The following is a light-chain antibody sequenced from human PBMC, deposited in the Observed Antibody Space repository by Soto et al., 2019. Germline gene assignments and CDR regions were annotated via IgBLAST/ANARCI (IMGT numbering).Light chain of an antibody. J-gene: IGKJ4*01. CDR2: GVS. Sequence: EIVMTQSPATLSVSPGERATLSCRASQSVSSKLAWFQQKPGQAPSLLIYGVSTRATGVPVRFSGSGSGTEFTLTVNSLQSEDFAVYYCKQFSRYPLTFGGGTK. CDR1: QSVSSK. CDR3: KQFSRYPLT. V-gene: IGKV3-15*01.